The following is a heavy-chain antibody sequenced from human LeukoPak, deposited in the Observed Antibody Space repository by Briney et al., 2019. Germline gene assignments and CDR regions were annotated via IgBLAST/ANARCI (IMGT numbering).Heavy chain of an antibody. Sequence: SVTVSCKASGGTFISYTISWVRQAPGQGLEWMGRIIPILGIANYAQKFQGRGTITADKSTGPAYIVLSSLRSEDTAVYYWARASDYYDSSGQFDYWGQGTLVTVSS. D-gene: IGHD3-22*01. CDR1: GGTFISYT. CDR3: ARASDYYDSSGQFDY. V-gene: IGHV1-69*02. J-gene: IGHJ4*02. CDR2: IIPILGIA.